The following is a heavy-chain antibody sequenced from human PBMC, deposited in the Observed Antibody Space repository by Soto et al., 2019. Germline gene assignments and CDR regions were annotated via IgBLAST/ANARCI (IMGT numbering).Heavy chain of an antibody. Sequence: PSQTLSLTCAISGDSVSSNSAAWNWIRQSPSRGLEWLGKTYYRSKWYNDYAVSVKSRITINPDTSKNQFSLQLNSVTPEDTAVYYCARDEGYSSGWHNWFASWGQGTLVTVSS. V-gene: IGHV6-1*01. CDR1: GDSVSSNSAA. D-gene: IGHD6-19*01. CDR2: TYYRSKWYN. J-gene: IGHJ5*01. CDR3: ARDEGYSSGWHNWFAS.